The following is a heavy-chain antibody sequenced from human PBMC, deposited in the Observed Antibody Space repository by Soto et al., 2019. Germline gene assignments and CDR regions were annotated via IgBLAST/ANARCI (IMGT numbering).Heavy chain of an antibody. CDR2: INPSVGST. J-gene: IGHJ6*02. V-gene: IGHV1-46*01. CDR1: GYTFTSYY. D-gene: IGHD3-9*01. Sequence: ASVKVSCKASGYTFTSYYMHWVRQAPGQGLEWMGIINPSVGSTSYAQKFQGRVTMTRDTSTSTVYMELSSLRSEDTAVYYCARITGYFDWSTRRGYYYYGMDVWGQGTTVTVSS. CDR3: ARITGYFDWSTRRGYYYYGMDV.